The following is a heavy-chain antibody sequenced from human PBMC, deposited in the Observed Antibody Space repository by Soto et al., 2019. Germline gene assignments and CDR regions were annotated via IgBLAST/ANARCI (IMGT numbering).Heavy chain of an antibody. Sequence: QVQLVQSAGEVKKPGASVKVSCKASGYTFIRYGITWVRQAPGQGLEWMGWISPYNDYTIYAQKLQGRVTMTTDTATXTXAXXRRGLKSDGTAVYYCAGGGYYDNSWGKLSHYGLDVWGQGTSVTVSS. CDR3: AGGGYYDNSWGKLSHYGLDV. V-gene: IGHV1-18*01. CDR1: GYTFIRYG. CDR2: ISPYNDYT. D-gene: IGHD3-16*01. J-gene: IGHJ6*02.